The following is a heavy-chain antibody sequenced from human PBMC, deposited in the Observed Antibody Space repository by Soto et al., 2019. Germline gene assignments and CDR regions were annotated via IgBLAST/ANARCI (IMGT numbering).Heavy chain of an antibody. V-gene: IGHV3-23*01. Sequence: GGSLRLSCAASGFTFSSYAMSWVRQSPGKGLEWVSAISGSGGSTYYADSVKGRFTISRDNSKNTLYLQMNSLRAEDTAMYYCARGGRCSSTSCFTGYFDYWGQGTLVTVSS. J-gene: IGHJ4*02. CDR2: ISGSGGST. CDR3: ARGGRCSSTSCFTGYFDY. CDR1: GFTFSSYA. D-gene: IGHD2-2*01.